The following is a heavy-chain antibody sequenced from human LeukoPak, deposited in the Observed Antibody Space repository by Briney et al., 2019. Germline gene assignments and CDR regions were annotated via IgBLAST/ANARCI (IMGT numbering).Heavy chain of an antibody. CDR1: GFTFSSYS. CDR3: AKHLPGIAVAGTPGDY. J-gene: IGHJ4*02. D-gene: IGHD6-19*01. V-gene: IGHV3-23*01. Sequence: PGGSLRLSCAASGFTFSSYSMNWVRQAPGKGLEWVSAISGSGGSTYYADSVKGRFTISRDNSKNTLYLQMNSLRAEDTAVYYCAKHLPGIAVAGTPGDYWGQGTLVTVSS. CDR2: ISGSGGST.